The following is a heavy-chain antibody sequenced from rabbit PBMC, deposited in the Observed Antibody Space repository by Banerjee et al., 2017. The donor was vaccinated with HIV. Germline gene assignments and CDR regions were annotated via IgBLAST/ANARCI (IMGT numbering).Heavy chain of an antibody. J-gene: IGHJ4*01. CDR3: ARDGAGYAGYGYGIYNL. V-gene: IGHV1S40*01. CDR1: GFSFSSGYY. D-gene: IGHD7-1*01. Sequence: QSLEESGGDLVQPEGSLTLTCTASGFSFSSGYYMCWVRQAPGKGLEWIGCIGTSSGSTWYASWVNGRFTISKTSSTTVTLQMTSLTAADTATYFCARDGAGYAGYGYGIYNLWGQGTLVTVS. CDR2: IGTSSGST.